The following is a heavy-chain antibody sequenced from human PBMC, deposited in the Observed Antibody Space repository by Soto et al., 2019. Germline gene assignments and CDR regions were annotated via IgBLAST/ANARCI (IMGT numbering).Heavy chain of an antibody. V-gene: IGHV1-69*06. CDR3: ASNSGDVVVVPARLYYYGMDV. Sequence: QVQLVQSGAEVKKPGSSVKVSCKASGGTFSSYAISWVRQAPGQGLEWMGGIIPIFGTANYAQKFQGRVTITADKSTSIAYTELSSLRSEDTAVYYCASNSGDVVVVPARLYYYGMDVWGQGTTVTVSS. J-gene: IGHJ6*02. D-gene: IGHD2-2*01. CDR1: GGTFSSYA. CDR2: IIPIFGTA.